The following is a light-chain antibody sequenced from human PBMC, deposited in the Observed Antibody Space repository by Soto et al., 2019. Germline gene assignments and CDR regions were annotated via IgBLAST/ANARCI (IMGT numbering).Light chain of an antibody. CDR2: DAS. Sequence: EIELTQSPGTLSLSPGERATLSCRASQSVSSSYLAWYQQKPGQAPRLLIYDASSRATGIPDRFSGSGSGTDFTLTISRLQPEDFAVYYCQQYARSPLTFGGGTKVELK. CDR3: QQYARSPLT. V-gene: IGKV3-20*01. J-gene: IGKJ4*01. CDR1: QSVSSSY.